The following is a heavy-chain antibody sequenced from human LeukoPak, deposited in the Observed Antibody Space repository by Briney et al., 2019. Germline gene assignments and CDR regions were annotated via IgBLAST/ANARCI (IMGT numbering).Heavy chain of an antibody. Sequence: PGGSLRLSCVASGLTLSSYWIHWVRQAPGKGLVWVSRISRDGSITDYADSVKGRFTISRDNAKNTLHLQMDSLRAEDTAVYYGARLSSSGGGCSFERQKNVDYWGQGTLVTVSS. CDR1: GLTLSSYW. J-gene: IGHJ4*02. D-gene: IGHD2-21*01. V-gene: IGHV3-74*01. CDR3: ARLSSSGGGCSFERQKNVDY. CDR2: ISRDGSIT.